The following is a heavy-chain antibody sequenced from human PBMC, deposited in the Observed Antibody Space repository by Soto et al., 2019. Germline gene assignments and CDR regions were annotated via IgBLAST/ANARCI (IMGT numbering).Heavy chain of an antibody. CDR3: ARVPAAGTPNWFDP. CDR2: ISAYNGNT. V-gene: IGHV1-18*01. CDR1: GYTFTSYG. J-gene: IGHJ5*02. D-gene: IGHD6-13*01. Sequence: ASVKVSCKASGYTFTSYGISWLRQAPGQGLEWMGWISAYNGNTNYAQKLQGRVTMTTDTSTSTAYMELRSLRSDDTAVYYCARVPAAGTPNWFDPWGQGTLVTVSS.